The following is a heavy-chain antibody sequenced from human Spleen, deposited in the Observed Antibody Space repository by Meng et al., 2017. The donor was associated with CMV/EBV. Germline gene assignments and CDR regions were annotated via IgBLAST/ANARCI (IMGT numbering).Heavy chain of an antibody. J-gene: IGHJ4*02. CDR2: IRYDGSRQ. V-gene: IGHV3-30*02. Sequence: GESLKISCAASGFSFSSFGMYWVRQAPGKGLECVTFIRYDGSRQYYADSVKGRFTISRDNSKNTLYLQMNSLRTEDTAIYYCARRAGNLLIGYYLDFWGQGTLVTVSS. CDR1: GFSFSSFG. D-gene: IGHD3-9*01. CDR3: ARRAGNLLIGYYLDF.